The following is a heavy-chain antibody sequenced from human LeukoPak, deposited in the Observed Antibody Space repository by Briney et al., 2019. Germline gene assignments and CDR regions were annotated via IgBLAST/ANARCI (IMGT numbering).Heavy chain of an antibody. CDR1: GGSISSYY. CDR3: ARGTNNIRRSFDY. D-gene: IGHD2/OR15-2a*01. J-gene: IGHJ4*02. Sequence: SETLSLTCTVSGGSISSYYWSWIRQPPGKGLEWIGSIYYSGSTYYNPSLKSRVTISVDTSKNQFSLKLSSVTAADTAVYYCARGTNNIRRSFDYWGQGTLVTVSS. V-gene: IGHV4-39*07. CDR2: IYYSGST.